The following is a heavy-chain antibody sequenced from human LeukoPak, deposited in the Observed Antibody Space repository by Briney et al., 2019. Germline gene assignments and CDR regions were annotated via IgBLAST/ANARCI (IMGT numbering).Heavy chain of an antibody. Sequence: GGSLRLSCAASGFTFNSYWMSWVRQAPGKGLEWVANIKQDGSDKYYVDSVKGRFTISRDNAKNSLYLQMNSLRAEDTAVYYCARGVPKTSYYYYYMDVWGKGTTVTVSS. D-gene: IGHD4-11*01. CDR3: ARGVPKTSYYYYYMDV. V-gene: IGHV3-7*01. CDR1: GFTFNSYW. CDR2: IKQDGSDK. J-gene: IGHJ6*03.